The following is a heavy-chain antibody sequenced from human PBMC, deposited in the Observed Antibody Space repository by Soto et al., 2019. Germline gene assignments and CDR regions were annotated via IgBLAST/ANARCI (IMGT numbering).Heavy chain of an antibody. CDR3: TRHHPHHYDSSGYFDY. CDR1: DDSISTSSYY. CDR2: IFHTGRT. D-gene: IGHD3-22*01. V-gene: IGHV4-39*01. Sequence: SETLSLTCTVPDDSISTSSYYWAWIRQSPGKGLEWIGTIFHTGRTYYNPSLESRVSLSVDTSKNQFSLHLTSVSAADTAVYYCTRHHPHHYDSSGYFDYWGQGTLVT. J-gene: IGHJ4*02.